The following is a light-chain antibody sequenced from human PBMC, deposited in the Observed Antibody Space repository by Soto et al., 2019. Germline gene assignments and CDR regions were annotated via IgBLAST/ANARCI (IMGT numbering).Light chain of an antibody. J-gene: IGKJ4*01. Sequence: EIVLTQSPATLSLSPGERATLSCRASQTVRNYLAWYQQKPGQAPRLLIYDASNRATGIPARFSGSGSGTDFTLTISRLEPEDFAVYYCQQRSNLLTFGGGTKVEIK. CDR3: QQRSNLLT. CDR2: DAS. V-gene: IGKV3-11*01. CDR1: QTVRNY.